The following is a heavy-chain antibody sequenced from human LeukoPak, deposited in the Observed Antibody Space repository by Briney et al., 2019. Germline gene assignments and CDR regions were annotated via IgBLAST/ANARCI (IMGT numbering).Heavy chain of an antibody. CDR3: ARHRWDGTFNFDY. CDR2: IYYSGRT. Sequence: PSETLSLTCTVSGGSISSSSDFWGWIRQPPGKGLEWIGSIYYSGRTYNNPSLKSRVTISVGTSKNQFSLKLSSVTAADTAVYYCARHRWDGTFNFDYWGQGTLVPVSS. D-gene: IGHD1-1*01. V-gene: IGHV4-39*01. J-gene: IGHJ4*02. CDR1: GGSISSSSDF.